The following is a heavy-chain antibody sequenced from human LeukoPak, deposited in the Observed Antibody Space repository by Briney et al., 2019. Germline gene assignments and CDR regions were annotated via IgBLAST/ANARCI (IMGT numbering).Heavy chain of an antibody. J-gene: IGHJ4*02. CDR3: ARMFGPDAGFDY. V-gene: IGHV1-2*06. CDR2: INPNSGGT. Sequence: ASVKVSCKAPGYTFTGYSMHWVRQAPGQGLEWLGQINPNSGGTNYAQNFQGRVTMTRDTSVSTAYMELSRLRSDDTAVYYCARMFGPDAGFDYWGQGTLVPVSS. CDR1: GYTFTGYS. D-gene: IGHD3-16*01.